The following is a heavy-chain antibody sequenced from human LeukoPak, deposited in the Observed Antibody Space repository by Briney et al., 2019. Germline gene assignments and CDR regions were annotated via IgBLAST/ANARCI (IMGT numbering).Heavy chain of an antibody. V-gene: IGHV1-18*01. CDR1: GYTFTSYG. Sequence: ASVKVSCKASGYTFTSYGISWVRQAPGQGLEWMGWISAYNGNTNYAQKLQGRVTMTTDTSTSTAYMELSSLRSEDTAVYYCARGTLVAATHTINYYYYYMDVWGKGTTVTVSS. CDR3: ARGTLVAATHTINYYYYYMDV. CDR2: ISAYNGNT. J-gene: IGHJ6*03. D-gene: IGHD2-15*01.